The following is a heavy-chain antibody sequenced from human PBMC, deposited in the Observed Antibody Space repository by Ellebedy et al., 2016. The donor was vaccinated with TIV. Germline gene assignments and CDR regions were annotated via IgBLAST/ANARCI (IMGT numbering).Heavy chain of an antibody. CDR1: GFTFSGSA. CDR2: IRSKANSYAT. Sequence: PGGSLRLSCAASGFTFSGSAMHRVCQASGKGLEWVGRIRSKANSYATAYAASVKGRFTISRDDSKNTAYLQMNSLKTEDTAVYYCNHTVTTPYYYYGMDVWGQGTTVTVTS. CDR3: NHTVTTPYYYYGMDV. D-gene: IGHD4-11*01. J-gene: IGHJ6*02. V-gene: IGHV3-73*01.